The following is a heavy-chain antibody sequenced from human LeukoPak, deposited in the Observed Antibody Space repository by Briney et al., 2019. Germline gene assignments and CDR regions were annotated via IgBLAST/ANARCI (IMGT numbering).Heavy chain of an antibody. Sequence: GGSLRLSCAASGFTVSSNYMSWVRRAPGKGLEWVSVIYSGGSTYYADSVKGRFTISRDNSKNTLYLQMNSLRAEDTAVYYCARGDGYNNPFDYWGQGTLVTVSS. J-gene: IGHJ4*02. V-gene: IGHV3-53*01. CDR2: IYSGGST. CDR3: ARGDGYNNPFDY. D-gene: IGHD5-24*01. CDR1: GFTVSSNY.